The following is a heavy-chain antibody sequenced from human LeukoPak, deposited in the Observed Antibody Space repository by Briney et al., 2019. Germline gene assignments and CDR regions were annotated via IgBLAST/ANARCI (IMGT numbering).Heavy chain of an antibody. V-gene: IGHV3-7*01. CDR2: IKQDGSEK. J-gene: IGHJ6*03. CDR3: ARDGAESYYDSSGYPYYCYYYMDV. Sequence: GGSPRLSCAASGFTFSSYWMSWVRQAPGKGLEWVANIKQDGSEKYYVDSVKGRFTISRDNAKNSLYLQMNSLRAEDTAVYYCARDGAESYYDSSGYPYYCYYYMDVWGKGTTVTVSS. D-gene: IGHD3-22*01. CDR1: GFTFSSYW.